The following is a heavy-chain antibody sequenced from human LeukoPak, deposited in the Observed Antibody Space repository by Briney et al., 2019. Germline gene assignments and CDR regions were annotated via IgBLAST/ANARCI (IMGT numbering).Heavy chain of an antibody. V-gene: IGHV3-33*01. Sequence: GGSLRLSCAASGFTFSSYGMHWVRQAPGKGLEWVAVIWYDGSNKYYADSVKGRFTISRDNSKNTLYLQMNSLRAEDTAVYYCARDRVPYDSLLVDAFDIWGQGTMVTVSS. CDR1: GFTFSSYG. CDR3: ARDRVPYDSLLVDAFDI. CDR2: IWYDGSNK. J-gene: IGHJ3*02. D-gene: IGHD3-22*01.